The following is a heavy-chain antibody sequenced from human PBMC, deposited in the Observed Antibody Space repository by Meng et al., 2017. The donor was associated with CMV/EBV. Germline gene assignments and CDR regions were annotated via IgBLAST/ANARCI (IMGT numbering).Heavy chain of an antibody. CDR2: ISSSGSTI. Sequence: AGSLRLSCAVSGFTFSDYYMSWIRQAPGKGLEWVSYISSSGSTIYYADSVKGRFTISRDNAKNSLYLQMNSLRAEDTAVYYCAVGYCSGGSCYPADAFDIWGQGTMVTVSS. J-gene: IGHJ3*02. V-gene: IGHV3-11*01. CDR1: GFTFSDYY. D-gene: IGHD2-15*01. CDR3: AVGYCSGGSCYPADAFDI.